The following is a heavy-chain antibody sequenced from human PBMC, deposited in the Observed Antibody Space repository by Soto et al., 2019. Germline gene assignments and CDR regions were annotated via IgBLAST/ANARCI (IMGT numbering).Heavy chain of an antibody. CDR3: ARVITVTTFWFDP. Sequence: ASVKVSCKASGYTFTSYDINWVRQATGQGLEWMGWMNPSSGNTGYAQKFQGRVTMTRNTSISTAYMELSSLRSEDTAVYYCARVITVTTFWFDPWGQGTLVTVSS. CDR2: MNPSSGNT. D-gene: IGHD4-17*01. J-gene: IGHJ5*02. CDR1: GYTFTSYD. V-gene: IGHV1-8*01.